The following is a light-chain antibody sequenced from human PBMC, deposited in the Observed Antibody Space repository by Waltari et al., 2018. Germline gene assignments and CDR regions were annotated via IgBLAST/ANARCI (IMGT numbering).Light chain of an antibody. CDR2: WAS. CDR1: QSVLYSSNNKNY. CDR3: QQYYSTPIT. Sequence: DIVMTQSPDSLALSLGERATTNCKSTQSVLYSSNNKNYLAWYKQKPGQPPKLLIYWASTRESGVPDRFSGSGSGTDFTLTISSLQAEDVAVYYCQQYYSTPITFGQGTRLEIK. V-gene: IGKV4-1*01. J-gene: IGKJ5*01.